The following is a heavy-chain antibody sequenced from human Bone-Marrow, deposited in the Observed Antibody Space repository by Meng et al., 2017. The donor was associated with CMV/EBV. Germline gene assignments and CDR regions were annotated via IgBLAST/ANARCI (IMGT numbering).Heavy chain of an antibody. CDR1: GGSISNYY. CDR2: IYYSGST. Sequence: SETLSLTCSVSGGSISNYYWSWIRQPPGKGLEWIGYIYYSGSTNYNPSLKSRVTISVDTSKNQFSLKLRSVTAADTAVYYCARDRGDRSLFYYYGMDVWGQGTTVTVSS. J-gene: IGHJ6*02. V-gene: IGHV4-59*01. D-gene: IGHD2-21*02. CDR3: ARDRGDRSLFYYYGMDV.